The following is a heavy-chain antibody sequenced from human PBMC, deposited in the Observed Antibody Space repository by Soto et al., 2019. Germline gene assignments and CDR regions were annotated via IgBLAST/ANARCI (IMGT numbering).Heavy chain of an antibody. CDR3: ALMITFGGVISYYGMDV. D-gene: IGHD3-16*01. CDR1: GFTFSSYS. Sequence: GGSLRLSCAASGFTFSSYSMNWVRQAPGKGLEWVSSISSSTSYIYYADSVKGRFTISRDNAKNSLYLQMNSLRAEDTAVYYCALMITFGGVISYYGMDVWGQGTTVTVSS. J-gene: IGHJ6*02. V-gene: IGHV3-21*01. CDR2: ISSSTSYI.